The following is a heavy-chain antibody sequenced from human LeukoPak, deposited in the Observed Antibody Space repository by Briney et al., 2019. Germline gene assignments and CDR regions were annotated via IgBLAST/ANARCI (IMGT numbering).Heavy chain of an antibody. D-gene: IGHD3-10*01. Sequence: GGSLRLSCAASGFTFSSYEMNCVRQAPGKGLEWVSYISSSGTTIYYADSVKGRFTISRDNAKNSLYLQMNSLRAEDTAVYYCAKALYYYGSGYDYWGQGTLVTVSS. CDR1: GFTFSSYE. J-gene: IGHJ4*02. V-gene: IGHV3-48*03. CDR3: AKALYYYGSGYDY. CDR2: ISSSGTTI.